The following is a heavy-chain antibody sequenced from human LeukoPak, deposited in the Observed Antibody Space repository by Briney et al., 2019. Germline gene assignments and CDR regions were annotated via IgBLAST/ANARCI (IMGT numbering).Heavy chain of an antibody. D-gene: IGHD3-9*01. CDR3: ARRLLTGYYEF. J-gene: IGHJ4*02. CDR1: GYTFSSYS. CDR2: ISSSSSYI. Sequence: GGSLRLSCAASGYTFSSYSMNWVRQAPGKGLEWVSSISSSSSYIYYADSVKGRFTISRDNAKNSLYLQMNSLRAEDTAVYYCARRLLTGYYEFWGQGTLVTVSS. V-gene: IGHV3-21*01.